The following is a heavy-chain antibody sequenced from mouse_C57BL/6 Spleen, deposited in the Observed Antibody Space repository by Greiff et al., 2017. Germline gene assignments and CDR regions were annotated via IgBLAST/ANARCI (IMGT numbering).Heavy chain of an antibody. CDR3: ARGTATVVARYYAMDY. CDR1: GYAFSSSW. D-gene: IGHD1-1*01. Sequence: QVQLQQSGPELVKPGASVKISCKASGYAFSSSWMNWVKQRPGKGLEWIGRIYPGDGDTNYNGKLKGKATLTADKSSSTAYMQLSSLTSEDSAVYFCARGTATVVARYYAMDYWGQGTSVTVSS. CDR2: IYPGDGDT. J-gene: IGHJ4*01. V-gene: IGHV1-82*01.